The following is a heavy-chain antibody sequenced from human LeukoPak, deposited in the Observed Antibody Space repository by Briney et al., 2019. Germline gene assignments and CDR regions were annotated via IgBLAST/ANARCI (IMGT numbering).Heavy chain of an antibody. V-gene: IGHV4-34*01. CDR3: ARNQGFLEWLSLDY. J-gene: IGHJ4*02. CDR1: GGSFSGYY. Sequence: PSETLSLTCAVYGGSFSGYYWSWIRQPPGEGLEWIGEINHSGSTNYNPSLKSRVTISVDTSKNQFSLKLSSVTAADTAVYYCARNQGFLEWLSLDYWGQGTLVTVSS. CDR2: INHSGST. D-gene: IGHD3-3*01.